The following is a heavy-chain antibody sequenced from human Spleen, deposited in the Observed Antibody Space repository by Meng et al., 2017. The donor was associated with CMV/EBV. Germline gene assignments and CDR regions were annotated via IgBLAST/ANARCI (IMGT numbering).Heavy chain of an antibody. CDR2: ISHYRNTI. Sequence: GGSLRLSCAASGFAFSTYSMNWVRQAPGKGLEWVSYISHYRNTIYTADSVKGRFTISRDNAKNSLYLQMNSLRAEDTAVYYCASDYGGNFDGVFDYWSQGTLVTVSS. D-gene: IGHD4-23*01. J-gene: IGHJ4*02. CDR1: GFAFSTYS. V-gene: IGHV3-48*04. CDR3: ASDYGGNFDGVFDY.